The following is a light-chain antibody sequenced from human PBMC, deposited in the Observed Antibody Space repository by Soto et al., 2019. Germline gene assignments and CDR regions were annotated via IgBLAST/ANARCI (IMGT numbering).Light chain of an antibody. J-gene: IGLJ1*01. V-gene: IGLV2-14*01. Sequence: QSVLTQPASVSGSPGQAITISCTGTSSDVGGYNYVSLYQQHPGKAPKLMIYEVSNRPSGVSHRFSGSKSGNTASLTISGLQAEDEADYFCKSYAGSNTYVFGSGTTVTVL. CDR3: KSYAGSNTYV. CDR1: SSDVGGYNY. CDR2: EVS.